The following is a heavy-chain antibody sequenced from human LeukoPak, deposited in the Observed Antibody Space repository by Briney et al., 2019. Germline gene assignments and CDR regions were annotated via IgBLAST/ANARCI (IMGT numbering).Heavy chain of an antibody. D-gene: IGHD5-12*01. CDR1: GFTFSSYG. Sequence: GGTLRLSCAASGFTFSSYGMSGGREAPGKGVEWGSLIYSGGSTYYTDSVKGRVTISRDNSKTTLYLQMNSLRAEDTAVYYCARGPSGYHNPGGQGTLVTVSS. V-gene: IGHV3-66*01. J-gene: IGHJ4*02. CDR2: IYSGGST. CDR3: ARGPSGYHNP.